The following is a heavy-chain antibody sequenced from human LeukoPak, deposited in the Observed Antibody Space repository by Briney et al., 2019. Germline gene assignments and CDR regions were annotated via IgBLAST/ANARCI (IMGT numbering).Heavy chain of an antibody. J-gene: IGHJ4*02. Sequence: SVKVSCKASGGTFSSYAISWVRQAPGQGLEWMGGIIPIFGTANYAQKFQGRVTITADESTSTAYMELSSLRSEDTAVYYCARGREGYCTNGACVDPSYFDDWGQGTLVTVSS. CDR1: GGTFSSYA. D-gene: IGHD2-8*01. CDR2: IIPIFGTA. V-gene: IGHV1-69*13. CDR3: ARGREGYCTNGACVDPSYFDD.